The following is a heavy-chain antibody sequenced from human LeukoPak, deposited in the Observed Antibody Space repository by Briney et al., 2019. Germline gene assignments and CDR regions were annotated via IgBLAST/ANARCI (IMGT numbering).Heavy chain of an antibody. D-gene: IGHD3-22*01. Sequence: ASVKVSCKASGYTFTGYYMHWVRQAPGQGREWMGWINPNSGGTNYAQKFQGRVTMTRDTSISTAYMELSRLRSDDTAVYYCARVYYDSSGYYYFDYWGQGTLVTVSS. V-gene: IGHV1-2*02. CDR3: ARVYYDSSGYYYFDY. CDR1: GYTFTGYY. J-gene: IGHJ4*02. CDR2: INPNSGGT.